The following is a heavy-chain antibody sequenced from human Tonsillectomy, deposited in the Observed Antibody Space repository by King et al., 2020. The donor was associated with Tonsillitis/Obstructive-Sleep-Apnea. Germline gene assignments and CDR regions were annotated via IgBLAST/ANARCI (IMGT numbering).Heavy chain of an antibody. CDR2: IYYSGST. CDR1: IGSVNSGYYY. D-gene: IGHD3-10*01. CDR3: ARDPGWGLIYAGGYMDV. Sequence: QLQESGPGLVKSSETLSLTCTVSIGSVNSGYYYWTWIRQPPGKGLEWIGNIYYSGSTNYSPSLNSRVTISVDTSKNQFSLNLSSLTAADTAVYYCARDPGWGLIYAGGYMDVWGKGTTVTVSS. J-gene: IGHJ6*03. V-gene: IGHV4-61*01.